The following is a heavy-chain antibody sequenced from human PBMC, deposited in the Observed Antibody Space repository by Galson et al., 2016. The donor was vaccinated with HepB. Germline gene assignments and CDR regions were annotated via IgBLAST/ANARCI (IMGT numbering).Heavy chain of an antibody. D-gene: IGHD5-18*01. J-gene: IGHJ6*02. CDR1: GFTFSSYG. CDR3: AANTAMVSYGMDV. Sequence: SLRLSCAASGFTFSSYGMHWVRQAPGKGLEWVAVIWYDGSNKYYADSVKGRFTISRDNSKNTLYLQMNSLRAEDTAVYYCAANTAMVSYGMDVWGQGTTVTCSS. V-gene: IGHV3-33*01. CDR2: IWYDGSNK.